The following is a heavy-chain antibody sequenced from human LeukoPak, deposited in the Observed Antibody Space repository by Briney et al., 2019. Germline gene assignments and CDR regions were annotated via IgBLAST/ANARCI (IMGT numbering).Heavy chain of an antibody. J-gene: IGHJ4*02. V-gene: IGHV4-39*01. D-gene: IGHD3-3*01. CDR2: MYSSGTT. CDR3: ARHNMDLSDFDF. CDR1: GDSISSSNYY. Sequence: PSETLPLTCNVSGDSISSSNYYWAWIRQPPGKGLEWIGNMYSSGTTHFSPSLRSRLTMSADNSKNQLFLKMISVTAADTAVYYCARHNMDLSDFDFWGQGTLVTVSS.